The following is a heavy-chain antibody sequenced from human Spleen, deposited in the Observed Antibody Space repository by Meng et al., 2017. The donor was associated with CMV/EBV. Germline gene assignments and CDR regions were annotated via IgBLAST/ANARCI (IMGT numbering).Heavy chain of an antibody. CDR2: IRSKAYGGTT. CDR3: TREKMATISVIDY. Sequence: GGSLRLSCTASGFTFGDYAMSWVRQAPGKGLEWVGFIRSKAYGGTTEYAASVKGRFTISRDDSKSIAYLQMNSLKTEDTAVYYCTREKMATISVIDYWGQGTLVTVSS. J-gene: IGHJ4*02. CDR1: GFTFGDYA. D-gene: IGHD5-24*01. V-gene: IGHV3-49*04.